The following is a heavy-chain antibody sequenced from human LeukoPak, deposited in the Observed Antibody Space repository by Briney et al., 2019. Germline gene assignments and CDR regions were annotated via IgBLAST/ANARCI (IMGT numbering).Heavy chain of an antibody. V-gene: IGHV3-30-3*01. CDR2: ISYDGSKQ. Sequence: GGSLRLSCAASGFTFSDYYMSWIRQAPDKGLEWVAVISYDGSKQYYADSVKGRFTISRDTSKNTLYLQMNTLRVEDTAVYYCARIRGSYSAGDAFDIWGQGTTVTVSS. CDR1: GFTFSDYY. J-gene: IGHJ3*02. D-gene: IGHD1-26*01. CDR3: ARIRGSYSAGDAFDI.